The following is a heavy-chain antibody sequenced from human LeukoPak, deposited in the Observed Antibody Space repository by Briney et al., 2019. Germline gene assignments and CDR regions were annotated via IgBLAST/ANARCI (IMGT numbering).Heavy chain of an antibody. Sequence: GGSLRLSCTTSGFTFTDYGMTWVRQAPGKGLEWVANINQDGSKKFYVDSVKGRFTISRDNSKNTLYLQMNSLRAEDTAVYYCAKNRIAVGVVTRLDYWGQGKLDTVSS. V-gene: IGHV3-7*01. J-gene: IGHJ4*02. D-gene: IGHD6-19*01. CDR2: INQDGSKK. CDR3: AKNRIAVGVVTRLDY. CDR1: GFTFTDYG.